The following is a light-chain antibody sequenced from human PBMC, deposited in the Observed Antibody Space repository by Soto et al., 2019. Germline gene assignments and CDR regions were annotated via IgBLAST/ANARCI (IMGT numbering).Light chain of an antibody. Sequence: EIVMTQSPATLSVSPGERATLSCRASQSVSNNLAWYQQKPGQAPRLLIYGASTRATGIPARFSGSGSGTEFTLTISSLXSEDFAVYYCQQYNNWPPFTFGPGTKVDIK. J-gene: IGKJ3*01. CDR1: QSVSNN. CDR2: GAS. V-gene: IGKV3-15*01. CDR3: QQYNNWPPFT.